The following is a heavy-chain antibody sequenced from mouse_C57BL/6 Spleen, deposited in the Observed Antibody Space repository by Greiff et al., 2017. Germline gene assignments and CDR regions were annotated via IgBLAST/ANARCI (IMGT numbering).Heavy chain of an antibody. V-gene: IGHV1-82*01. Sequence: QVHVKQSGPELVKPGASVKISCKASGYAFSSSWMNWVKQRPGKGLEWIGRIYPGDGDTNYNGKFKGKATLTADKSSSTAYMQLSSLTSEDSAVYFCAITVVAHYYAMDYWGQGTSVTVSS. J-gene: IGHJ4*01. CDR1: GYAFSSSW. CDR2: IYPGDGDT. D-gene: IGHD1-1*01. CDR3: AITVVAHYYAMDY.